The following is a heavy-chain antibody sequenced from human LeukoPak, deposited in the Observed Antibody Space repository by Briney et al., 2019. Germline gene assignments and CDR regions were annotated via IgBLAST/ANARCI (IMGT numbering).Heavy chain of an antibody. J-gene: IGHJ4*02. D-gene: IGHD3-22*01. CDR1: GFTLSSYG. V-gene: IGHV3-33*01. Sequence: GGSLRLSCAASGFTLSSYGMHWVRQAPGKGLEWVAVIWYDGSNKYYADSVKGRFTISRDNSKNTLYLQMNRLRAEDTAVYYCARDPFYYNRSGYYPYYFDYWGQGTLVTVSS. CDR3: ARDPFYYNRSGYYPYYFDY. CDR2: IWYDGSNK.